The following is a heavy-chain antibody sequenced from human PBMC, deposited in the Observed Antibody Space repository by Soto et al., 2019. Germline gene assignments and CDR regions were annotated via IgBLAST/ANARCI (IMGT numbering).Heavy chain of an antibody. J-gene: IGHJ4*02. CDR1: GFTFSDAW. Sequence: EVYLVESGGGLAKPGGSLRLSCAASGFTFSDAWMNWVRQAPGEGLEWVGRIKSKTDGGTTDYAAPVKDRFTISRDDSRDTLYLQMNSLKTEDTAVYYCTTLRITERIDYWGQGTLVTVSS. V-gene: IGHV3-15*07. CDR3: TTLRITERIDY. D-gene: IGHD1-20*01. CDR2: IKSKTDGGTT.